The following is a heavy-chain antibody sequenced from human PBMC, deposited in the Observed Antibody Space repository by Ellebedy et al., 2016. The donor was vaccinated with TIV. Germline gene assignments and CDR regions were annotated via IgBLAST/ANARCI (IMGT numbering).Heavy chain of an antibody. J-gene: IGHJ3*01. V-gene: IGHV3-23*01. CDR2: ISGSGGST. D-gene: IGHD5-24*01. CDR3: VRDRNYPNDVFDL. Sequence: GGSLRLXXAASGFTFISYAMTWVRQAPGKGLEWVSTISGSGGSTYSAHSVKGRFTISRDNSKNTLYLQMNSLRAEDTAPYYCVRDRNYPNDVFDLWGQGTMVTVSS. CDR1: GFTFISYA.